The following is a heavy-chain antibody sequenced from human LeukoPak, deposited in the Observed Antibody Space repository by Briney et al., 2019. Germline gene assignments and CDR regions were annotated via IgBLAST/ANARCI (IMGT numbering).Heavy chain of an antibody. CDR1: GFTFSTYT. CDR3: ARESRTTYGPYYCYYMDV. Sequence: GGSLRLSCAASGFTFSTYTMNWVRQAPGKGLEWVSSISSTSSYIYYADSVKGRFTISRDNAKNSLYLQMNSLRAEDAAMYYCARESRTTYGPYYCYYMDVWGKGTMVTVSS. V-gene: IGHV3-21*01. J-gene: IGHJ6*03. D-gene: IGHD4-11*01. CDR2: ISSTSSYI.